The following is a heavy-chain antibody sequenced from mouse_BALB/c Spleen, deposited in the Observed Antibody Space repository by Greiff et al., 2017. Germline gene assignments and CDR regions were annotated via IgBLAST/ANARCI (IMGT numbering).Heavy chain of an antibody. Sequence: VKLQESGAELAKPGASVKMSCKASGYTFTSYWMHWVKQRPGQGLEWIGYINPSTGYTEYNQKFKDKATLTADKSSSTAYMQLSSLTSEDSAVYYCARGGTTVARYAMDYWGQGTSVTVSS. CDR2: INPSTGYT. D-gene: IGHD1-1*01. J-gene: IGHJ4*01. CDR3: ARGGTTVARYAMDY. CDR1: GYTFTSYW. V-gene: IGHV1-7*01.